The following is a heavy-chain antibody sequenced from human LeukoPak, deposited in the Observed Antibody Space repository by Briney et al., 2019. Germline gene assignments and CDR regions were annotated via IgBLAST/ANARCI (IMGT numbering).Heavy chain of an antibody. CDR2: ISSSTSYI. Sequence: GGSLRLSCAAPGFTFSSYSMNWIRQAPGKGLEWVSSISSSTSYIYYADSVKGRFTISKDNAKNSLYLQMNSLRAEDTAVYYCARAGGSTVSHSDYWGQGTLVTVSS. V-gene: IGHV3-21*01. CDR3: ARAGGSTVSHSDY. D-gene: IGHD4-17*01. CDR1: GFTFSSYS. J-gene: IGHJ4*02.